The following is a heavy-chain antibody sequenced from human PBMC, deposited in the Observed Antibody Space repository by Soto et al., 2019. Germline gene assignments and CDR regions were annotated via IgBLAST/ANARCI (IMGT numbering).Heavy chain of an antibody. D-gene: IGHD3-22*01. CDR3: AILYYYDSGDYYSNYQYYGMDV. CDR1: GFTFTSFY. CDR2: MHPYGGST. V-gene: IGHV1-46*01. Sequence: APEKVSCKVSGFTFTSFYMHWVRQAHGQGPEWMGIMHPYGGSTGYAQKFQGRVTLTRDTSTRTDYMELSSLGSDDTAVYYCAILYYYDSGDYYSNYQYYGMDVLGQGTTVTVSS. J-gene: IGHJ6*02.